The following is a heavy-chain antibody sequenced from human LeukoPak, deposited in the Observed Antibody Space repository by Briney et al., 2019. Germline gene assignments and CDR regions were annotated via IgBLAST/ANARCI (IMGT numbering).Heavy chain of an antibody. CDR3: ARGPYCSSTSCYTQFDY. CDR1: GGSISGYY. V-gene: IGHV4-59*01. CDR2: IYYSGST. J-gene: IGHJ4*02. Sequence: SETLSLTCTVSGGSISGYYWSWIRQPPGKGLEWIGYIYYSGSTNYNPSLKSRVTISVDTSKNQLSLKLSSVTAADTAVYYCARGPYCSSTSCYTQFDYWGQGTLVTVSS. D-gene: IGHD2-2*02.